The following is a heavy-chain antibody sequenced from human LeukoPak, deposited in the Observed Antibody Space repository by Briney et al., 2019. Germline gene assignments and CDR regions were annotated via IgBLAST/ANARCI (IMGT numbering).Heavy chain of an antibody. CDR2: ISYDGSNK. J-gene: IGHJ6*02. V-gene: IGHV3-30-3*01. CDR1: GFTFSSYA. Sequence: GGSLRLSCAASGFTFSSYAMHWVRQAPGKGLEWVAVISYDGSNKYYADSVKGRFTISKDNSKNTLYLQMNSLRDEDSALYYCAREYSSSSGKCMDVWGQGTTVTVSS. D-gene: IGHD6-6*01. CDR3: AREYSSSSGKCMDV.